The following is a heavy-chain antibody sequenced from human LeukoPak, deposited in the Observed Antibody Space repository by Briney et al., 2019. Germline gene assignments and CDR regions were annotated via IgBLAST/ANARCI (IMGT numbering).Heavy chain of an antibody. J-gene: IGHJ4*02. V-gene: IGHV3-66*01. CDR2: IYSGGST. CDR3: ARDAGHDPGYFDY. Sequence: GGSLRLSCAASGFTVSNNYMSWVRQAPGRGLEWVSLIYSGGSTYHADSVRGRLTISRGNSKNTLYLQMNSLRAEDTAVYFCARDAGHDPGYFDYWGQGTLVTVSS. CDR1: GFTVSNNY.